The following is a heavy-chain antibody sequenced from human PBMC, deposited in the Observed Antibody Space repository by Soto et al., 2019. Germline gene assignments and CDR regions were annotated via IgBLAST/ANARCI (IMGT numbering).Heavy chain of an antibody. CDR3: ARTWTYCSSTSCYIDWFDP. Sequence: SETLSLTCAVPGGSISSGGYSWSWIRQPPGKGLEWIGYIYHSGSTYYNPSLKSRVTISVDRSKNQFSLKLSSVTAADTAVYYCARTWTYCSSTSCYIDWFDPWGQGTLVTVSS. V-gene: IGHV4-30-2*01. J-gene: IGHJ5*02. CDR1: GGSISSGGYS. D-gene: IGHD2-2*02. CDR2: IYHSGST.